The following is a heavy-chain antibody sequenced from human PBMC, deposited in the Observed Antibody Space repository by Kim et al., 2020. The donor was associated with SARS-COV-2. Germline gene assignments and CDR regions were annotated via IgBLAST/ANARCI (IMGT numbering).Heavy chain of an antibody. D-gene: IGHD3-3*01. CDR3: ARAPNDFWSGYPYYFDY. CDR1: GGSVSSGSYF. V-gene: IGHV4-61*01. J-gene: IGHJ4*02. CDR2: IYYSGNT. Sequence: SETLSLTCTVSGGSVSSGSYFWSWIRQPPGKGLEWIGYIYYSGNTHYNPSLKSRVTMSVDTSKNQFSLKLRSVTAADTAVYYCARAPNDFWSGYPYYFDYWGQGTLVTVSS.